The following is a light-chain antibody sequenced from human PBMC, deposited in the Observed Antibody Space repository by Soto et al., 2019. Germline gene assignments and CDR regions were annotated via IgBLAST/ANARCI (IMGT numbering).Light chain of an antibody. CDR3: CSYAASNTVV. Sequence: QSALTQPASVSGSPGQSITISCTGTSSDIGSYNLVSWYRHHPGKAPKLIIYEASKRPPGVSNRFSASTSGNTASLTISGLQAEDESDYYCCSYAASNTVVFGGGTKVTVL. CDR2: EAS. CDR1: SSDIGSYNL. J-gene: IGLJ2*01. V-gene: IGLV2-23*01.